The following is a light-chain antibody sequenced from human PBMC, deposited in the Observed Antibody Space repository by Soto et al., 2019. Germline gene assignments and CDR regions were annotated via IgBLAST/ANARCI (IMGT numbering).Light chain of an antibody. V-gene: IGKV1-33*01. Sequence: DIQMTQFPSSVSSSVGGRVTITCQASQDISNYLNWYQQKPGKAPKLLIYDASNLETGVPSRFSGSGSGTDFTFTISSLQPEDIATYYCQQYDNLPTFGQGTRLEIK. CDR1: QDISNY. J-gene: IGKJ5*01. CDR2: DAS. CDR3: QQYDNLPT.